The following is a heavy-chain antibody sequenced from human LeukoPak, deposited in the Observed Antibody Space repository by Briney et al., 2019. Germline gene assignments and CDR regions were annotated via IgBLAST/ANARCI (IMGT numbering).Heavy chain of an antibody. D-gene: IGHD3-22*01. CDR3: ARAAYYYSSGYYYLAFDY. Sequence: SGTLSLTCTVSGGSISSHYWSWIRQPPGKGLEWIGYIYYSGSTNYNPSLKSRVTLSVDTSKNQFSLKLSSVTAADTAVYYCARAAYYYSSGYYYLAFDYWGQGTLVTVSS. CDR1: GGSISSHY. J-gene: IGHJ4*02. CDR2: IYYSGST. V-gene: IGHV4-59*11.